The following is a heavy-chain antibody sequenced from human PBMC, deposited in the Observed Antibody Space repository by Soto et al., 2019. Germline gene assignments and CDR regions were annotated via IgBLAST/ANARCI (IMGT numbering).Heavy chain of an antibody. CDR1: GGSISNGDYY. V-gene: IGHV4-30-4*01. Sequence: QVQLQESGPGLVKPSQTLSLTCTVSGGSISNGDYYWSWIHQPPGKGLEWIGYIYYSGSTYYNPSLKSRVTISVDTSKNQFSLKLSSVTAADTAVYYCASGLLTGYPLGGYYYYGMDVWGQGTTVTVSS. CDR3: ASGLLTGYPLGGYYYYGMDV. CDR2: IYYSGST. J-gene: IGHJ6*02. D-gene: IGHD3-9*01.